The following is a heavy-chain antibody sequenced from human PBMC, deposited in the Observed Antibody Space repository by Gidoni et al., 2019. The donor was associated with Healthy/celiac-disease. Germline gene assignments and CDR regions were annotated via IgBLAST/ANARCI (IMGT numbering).Heavy chain of an antibody. CDR3: AEDLEVVDIAMVFTTGWFDP. Sequence: QVQLVESGGGVVQPGRSLRLSCAASGFTFTRYGLHRVRQAPGTGLEWAAVISDDGSNKYYSDSVKGRFTISRDNSKNTLYLQMHSLRAEDTAVYYCAEDLEVVDIAMVFTTGWFDPWGQGTLVTVSS. V-gene: IGHV3-30*18. D-gene: IGHD5-18*01. J-gene: IGHJ5*02. CDR1: GFTFTRYG. CDR2: ISDDGSNK.